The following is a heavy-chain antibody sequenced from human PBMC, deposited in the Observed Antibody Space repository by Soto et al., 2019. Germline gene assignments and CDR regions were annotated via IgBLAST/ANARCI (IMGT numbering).Heavy chain of an antibody. V-gene: IGHV4-39*01. CDR1: GGSIRSSTYY. J-gene: IGHJ4*02. D-gene: IGHD6-13*01. CDR3: TRHEGGAAADRPLDY. CDR2: IYYSGST. Sequence: QLRLQESGPRLVKSSETLSLTCTVSGGSIRSSTYYWGWIRQPPGKGLEWIGSIYYSGSTHNTPSLKSRVTMSVDTYTNQFSLKLTSVTAADTAVYYCTRHEGGAAADRPLDYWGQGTLVTVSS.